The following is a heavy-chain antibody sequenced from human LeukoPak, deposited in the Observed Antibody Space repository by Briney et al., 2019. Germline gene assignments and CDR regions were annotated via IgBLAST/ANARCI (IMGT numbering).Heavy chain of an antibody. J-gene: IGHJ3*02. CDR2: IYHSGST. CDR1: GYSISSDYY. V-gene: IGHV4-38-2*02. CDR3: ARTWIQLWDDAFDI. Sequence: PSETLSLTCTVSGYSISSDYYWGWIWQPPGKGLEWIGSIYHSGSTYYNPSLKSRVTISVDKSKNQFSLKVNSVTAADTAVYYCARTWIQLWDDAFDIWGQGTMVTVSS. D-gene: IGHD5-18*01.